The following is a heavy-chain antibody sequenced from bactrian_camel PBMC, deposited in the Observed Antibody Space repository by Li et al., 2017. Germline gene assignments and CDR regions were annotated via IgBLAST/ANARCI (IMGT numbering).Heavy chain of an antibody. CDR3: AARGPYCYTKLSVRDFTY. CDR1: GTNSMLY. D-gene: IGHD2*01. CDR2: IATGSGNT. Sequence: VQLVESGGGAVETGGSLRLTCVASGTNSMLYMAWFRQAPGKEREGVARIATGSGNTYYADSVKGRFTISQDNAKDTVYLQMNSLKPEDTAMYYCAARGPYCYTKLSVRDFTYWGQGTQVTVS. V-gene: IGHV3S40*01. J-gene: IGHJ6*01.